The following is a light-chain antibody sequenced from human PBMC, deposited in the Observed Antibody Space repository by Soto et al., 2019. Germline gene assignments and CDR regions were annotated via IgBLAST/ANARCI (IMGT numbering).Light chain of an antibody. CDR2: LEGSGNY. CDR3: ETWDSNTPWV. V-gene: IGLV4-60*02. CDR1: SGHSSYI. J-gene: IGLJ3*02. Sequence: QSVLTQSSSASASLGSSVKLTCTLSSGHSSYIIAWHQQQPGKAPRYLMKLEGSGNYNKGSGVPDRFSGSSSGADRYLTISNLQFEDEADYYCETWDSNTPWVFGGGTKLTVL.